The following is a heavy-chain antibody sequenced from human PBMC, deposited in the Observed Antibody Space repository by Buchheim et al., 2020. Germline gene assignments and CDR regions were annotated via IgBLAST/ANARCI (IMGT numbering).Heavy chain of an antibody. J-gene: IGHJ6*02. V-gene: IGHV3-23*01. CDR3: VVVPAAIGYSYYYGLDV. CDR1: GLTFSSYA. D-gene: IGHD2-2*01. Sequence: EVQLLESGGGLVQPGGSLRLSCAASGLTFSSYAMSWVRQAPGKGLEWVSVISGSGSSTYYADSVKGRFTISRDNSMNTLYLQMNSLRADDTAVYYCVVVPAAIGYSYYYGLDVWGQGTT. CDR2: ISGSGSST.